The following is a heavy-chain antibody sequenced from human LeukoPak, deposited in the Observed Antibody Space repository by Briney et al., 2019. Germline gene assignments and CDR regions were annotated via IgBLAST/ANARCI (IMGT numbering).Heavy chain of an antibody. CDR1: GFTFSSYG. Sequence: GGSLRLSCAASGFTFSSYGMHWVRQAPGKGLEWVAVISYDGSNKYYADSVKGRFTISRDNSKNTLYLQMNSLRAEDTAVYYCAKGSGITMIYDAFDIWGQGTMVTVSS. CDR2: ISYDGSNK. D-gene: IGHD3-22*01. J-gene: IGHJ3*02. V-gene: IGHV3-30*18. CDR3: AKGSGITMIYDAFDI.